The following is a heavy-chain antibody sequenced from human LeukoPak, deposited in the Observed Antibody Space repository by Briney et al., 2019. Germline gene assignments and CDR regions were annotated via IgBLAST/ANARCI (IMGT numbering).Heavy chain of an antibody. CDR2: IIPIFGTA. CDR3: ARRIDRWFDP. Sequence: SVKVSCKSSGGTFSSYAISWVRQAPGQGLEWMGGIIPIFGTANYAQKFQGRVTITTDESTSTAYMELSSLRSEDTAVYYCARRIDRWFDPWGQGTLVTASS. D-gene: IGHD2-15*01. V-gene: IGHV1-69*05. CDR1: GGTFSSYA. J-gene: IGHJ5*02.